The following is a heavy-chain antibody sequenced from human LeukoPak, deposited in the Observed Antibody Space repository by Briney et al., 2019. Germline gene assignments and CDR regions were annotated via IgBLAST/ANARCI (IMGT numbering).Heavy chain of an antibody. V-gene: IGHV3-9*01. J-gene: IGHJ4*02. CDR3: ARGGITFGGVIVD. D-gene: IGHD3-16*02. Sequence: GGSLRLSCMASGFTFDDYAMHWVRQAPGKGLEWVSGISWNSGNIAYADSVKGRFTISRDNAKNSLYLQMNSLRAEDTAVYYCARGGITFGGVIVDWGQGTLVTVSS. CDR2: ISWNSGNI. CDR1: GFTFDDYA.